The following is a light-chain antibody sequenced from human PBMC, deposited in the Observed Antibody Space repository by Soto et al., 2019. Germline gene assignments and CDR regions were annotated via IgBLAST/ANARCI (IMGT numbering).Light chain of an antibody. CDR3: QQYNSFPWT. CDR1: QSVRSN. J-gene: IGKJ1*01. Sequence: EVLMTQSPATLSVSPGERVTLYCRASQSVRSNLAWYQQKPGQAPRLLIYGASTRATGIPARFSGSGSGTEFTLTISSLQPDDFATYYCQQYNSFPWTFGQGTKVDIK. V-gene: IGKV3-15*01. CDR2: GAS.